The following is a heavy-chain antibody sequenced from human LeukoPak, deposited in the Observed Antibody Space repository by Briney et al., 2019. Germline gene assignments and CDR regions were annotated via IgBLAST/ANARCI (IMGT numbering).Heavy chain of an antibody. CDR2: IHYSGTT. CDR1: GGSINSGAYY. CDR3: ARYYYEGSCYSNWFDP. D-gene: IGHD3-22*01. J-gene: IGHJ5*02. V-gene: IGHV4-31*03. Sequence: SQTLSLTCTVSGGSINSGAYYWSWIRQHPERGLEWIGYIHYSGTTYYNSSLKSRVTISVDTSKNQSSLKLSSVTAADTAVYYCARYYYEGSCYSNWFDPWGQGTLVTVSS.